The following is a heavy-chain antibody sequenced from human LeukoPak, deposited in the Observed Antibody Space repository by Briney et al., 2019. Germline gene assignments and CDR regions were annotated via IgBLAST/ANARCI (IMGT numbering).Heavy chain of an antibody. Sequence: GSLRLSCAASGFTFSSYGMHWVRQAPGKGLEWVAVISYDGSNKYYADSVKGRFTISRDNSKNTLYLQMNSLRAEDTAEYYCAKDSPVVEMATIESYWGQGTLVTVSS. D-gene: IGHD5-24*01. V-gene: IGHV3-30*18. CDR3: AKDSPVVEMATIESY. CDR1: GFTFSSYG. J-gene: IGHJ4*02. CDR2: ISYDGSNK.